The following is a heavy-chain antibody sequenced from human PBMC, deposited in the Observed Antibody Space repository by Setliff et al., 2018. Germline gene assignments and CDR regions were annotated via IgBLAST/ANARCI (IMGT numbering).Heavy chain of an antibody. J-gene: IGHJ4*02. V-gene: IGHV4-39*07. Sequence: ASETLSLTCTVSGGSLRGNAIFWGWIRQPPGKGLEWIGSIYTTGSTSYNPSLKSRVTMSVDTSKSQFSLWLSSVTAADTATYYCARGQYNGGYYGEPSSYYFDSWDQGTLVTVSS. CDR3: ARGQYNGGYYGEPSSYYFDS. D-gene: IGHD1-26*01. CDR1: GGSLRGNAIF. CDR2: IYTTGST.